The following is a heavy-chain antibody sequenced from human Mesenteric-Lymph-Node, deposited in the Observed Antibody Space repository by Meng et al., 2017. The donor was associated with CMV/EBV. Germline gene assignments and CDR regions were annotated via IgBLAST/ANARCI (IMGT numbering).Heavy chain of an antibody. Sequence: SETLSLTCSVSGGSVSSNYYNWDRNRQAPGRGLEWIGTINYIGSTNYSPSLKSRVTISVDTSKNHFTLKRTSVTAADTAVYYCARITTFGVAVKHFDPWGQGTLVTVSS. D-gene: IGHD3-3*01. J-gene: IGHJ5*02. CDR2: INYIGST. CDR1: GGSVSSNYYN. CDR3: ARITTFGVAVKHFDP. V-gene: IGHV4-39*02.